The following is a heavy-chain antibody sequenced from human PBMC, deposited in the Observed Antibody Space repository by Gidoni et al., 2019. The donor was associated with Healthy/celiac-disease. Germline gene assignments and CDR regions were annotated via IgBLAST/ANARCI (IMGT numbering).Heavy chain of an antibody. CDR3: AKDQDIVVVVAGTFDY. J-gene: IGHJ4*02. CDR1: GFTFTIYA. V-gene: IGHV3-23*01. Sequence: EVQLLESGGGLVQPGGSLRLSCAASGFTFTIYAMSWVRQAPGKGLEWVSAISGSGGSTYYADSVKGRFTISRDNSKNTLYLQMNSLRAEDTAVDYCAKDQDIVVVVAGTFDYWGQGTLVTVSS. CDR2: ISGSGGST. D-gene: IGHD2-15*01.